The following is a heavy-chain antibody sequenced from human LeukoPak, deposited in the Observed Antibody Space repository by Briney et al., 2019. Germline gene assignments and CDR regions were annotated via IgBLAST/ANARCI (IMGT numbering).Heavy chain of an antibody. CDR1: GFIFSSYW. D-gene: IGHD5-12*01. J-gene: IGHJ4*02. Sequence: PPGGSLRLSCAASGFIFSSYWMSWVRQAPGKGLEWVANIKQDGSEKYYVDSVKGRFTISRDNSKNTAYLQMNSLKTEDTAVYYCTRQNSGYDPYWGQGTLVTVSS. CDR2: IKQDGSEK. CDR3: TRQNSGYDPY. V-gene: IGHV3-7*03.